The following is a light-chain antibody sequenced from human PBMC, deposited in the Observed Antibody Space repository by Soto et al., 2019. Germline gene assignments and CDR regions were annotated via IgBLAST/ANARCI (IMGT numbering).Light chain of an antibody. CDR2: DAS. CDR1: QGISNF. Sequence: DIQMTQSPSSLSSSVGDRVTITCRAGQGISNFLAWYQQKPGKVPELLIYDASTLQSGVPSRFSGSGSGTDFTLTISSLQPEDVAAYYCQEYSRPPRTFGQGTKVEIK. CDR3: QEYSRPPRT. J-gene: IGKJ1*01. V-gene: IGKV1-27*01.